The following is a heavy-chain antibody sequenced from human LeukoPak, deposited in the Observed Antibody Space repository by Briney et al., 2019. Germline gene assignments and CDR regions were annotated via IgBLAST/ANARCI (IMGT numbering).Heavy chain of an antibody. Sequence: GASVKVSCKVSGYTLTELSMHWVRQAPGKGLEWMGGFDPEDGETIYAQKFQGRVTMTEDTSTDTAYMELSSLRSEDTAVYYCATLGVVVVPAANPASSWFDPWGQGTLVTVSS. CDR2: FDPEDGET. V-gene: IGHV1-24*01. D-gene: IGHD2-2*01. CDR1: GYTLTELS. J-gene: IGHJ5*02. CDR3: ATLGVVVVPAANPASSWFDP.